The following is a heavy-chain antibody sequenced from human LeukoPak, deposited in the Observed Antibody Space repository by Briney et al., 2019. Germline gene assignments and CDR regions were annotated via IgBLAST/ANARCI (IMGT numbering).Heavy chain of an antibody. J-gene: IGHJ4*02. V-gene: IGHV1-69*13. D-gene: IGHD1-26*01. Sequence: GASVKVSCKASGYTFTSYGISWVRQAPGQGLEWMGGIIPIFGTANYAQKFQGRVTITADESTSTAYMELSSLRSEDTAVYYCARETGALYFDYWGQGTLVTVSS. CDR2: IIPIFGTA. CDR1: GYTFTSYG. CDR3: ARETGALYFDY.